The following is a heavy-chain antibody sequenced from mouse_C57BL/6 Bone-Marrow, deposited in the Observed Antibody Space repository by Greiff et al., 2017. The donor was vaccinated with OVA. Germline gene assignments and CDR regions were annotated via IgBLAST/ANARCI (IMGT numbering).Heavy chain of an antibody. Sequence: VQLVESGAELVKPGASVKISCKASGYTFTDYYINWVKQRPGQGLEWIGKIGPGSGSTYYNGKFKGKATLTADKSSSTAYMQLSSLTSEDSAVYFCARGHYGSSYGFYYYAMDYWGQGTSVTVSS. CDR1: GYTFTDYY. D-gene: IGHD1-1*01. V-gene: IGHV1-77*01. CDR2: IGPGSGST. CDR3: ARGHYGSSYGFYYYAMDY. J-gene: IGHJ4*01.